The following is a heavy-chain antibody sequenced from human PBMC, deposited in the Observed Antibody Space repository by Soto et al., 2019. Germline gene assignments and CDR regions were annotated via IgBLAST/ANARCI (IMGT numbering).Heavy chain of an antibody. CDR2: IYPGGSDT. Sequence: GESLKISCKGSGYSFTSYWIGWVRQMPGKGLEWMGIIYPGGSDTRYSPSFQGQVTISADKSISTAYLQWSSLKASDTAMYYCARLRVVPAAISSYYYYGMDVWGQGTTVTVSS. V-gene: IGHV5-51*01. D-gene: IGHD2-2*01. CDR1: GYSFTSYW. J-gene: IGHJ6*02. CDR3: ARLRVVPAAISSYYYYGMDV.